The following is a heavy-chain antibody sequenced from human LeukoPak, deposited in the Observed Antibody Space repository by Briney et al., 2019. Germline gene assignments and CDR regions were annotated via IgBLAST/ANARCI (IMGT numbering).Heavy chain of an antibody. J-gene: IGHJ6*03. CDR1: GGSFSGYY. CDR2: ISYDGSNK. V-gene: IGHV3-30*03. CDR3: TRVEETATTAAIIRKYSYYYYYMDV. Sequence: LSPTCAVYGGSFSGYYWSWIRQPPGKGLEWVAVISYDGSNKYYADSVKGRFTISRDNAKNSLYLQMNSLRAEDTAVYYCTRVEETATTAAIIRKYSYYYYYMDVWGKGNTVTVSS. D-gene: IGHD4-11*01.